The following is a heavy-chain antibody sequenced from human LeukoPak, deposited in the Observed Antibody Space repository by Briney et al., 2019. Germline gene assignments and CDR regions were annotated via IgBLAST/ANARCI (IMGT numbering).Heavy chain of an antibody. CDR3: ARVGIDDSGNIIKYFFDY. CDR1: GGSISSSSYY. J-gene: IGHJ4*02. D-gene: IGHD4-23*01. V-gene: IGHV4-39*07. CDR2: IYYSGST. Sequence: SETLSLTCTVSGGSISSSSYYWGWIRQPPGKGLEWIGNIYYSGSTYYNPSLESRVTMSLDTSKNQFSLKLSPVTAADTALYYCARVGIDDSGNIIKYFFDYWGQGTLVTVSS.